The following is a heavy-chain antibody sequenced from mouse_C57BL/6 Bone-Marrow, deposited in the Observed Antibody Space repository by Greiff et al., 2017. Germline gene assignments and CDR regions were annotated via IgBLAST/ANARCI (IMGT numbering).Heavy chain of an antibody. CDR1: GYTFTDYY. CDR2: INPNNGGT. J-gene: IGHJ2*01. V-gene: IGHV1-26*01. CDR3: ARRLGRYFDY. Sequence: VQLQQSGPELVKPGASVKISCKASGYTFTDYYMNWVKQSHGKSLEWIGDINPNNGGTSYNQKFKGKATLTVDKSSSTTYMELRSLTSEDSAVYYCARRLGRYFDYWGQGTTLTVSS. D-gene: IGHD4-1*01.